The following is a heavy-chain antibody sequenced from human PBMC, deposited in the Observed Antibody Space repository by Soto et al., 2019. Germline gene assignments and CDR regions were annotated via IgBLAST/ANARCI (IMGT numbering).Heavy chain of an antibody. D-gene: IGHD2-15*01. V-gene: IGHV1-69*01. J-gene: IGHJ4*02. CDR1: GGSFSDSA. CDR3: ARGGIVAVPAALSSYDDYTHYRFDS. Sequence: QVQLAQSGAEVRSPGSSVKVSCRASGGSFSDSAFSWLRQAPGQGLEWVGGIIPMFAATKYAQRFQSRVTITADASTTTVYLALSSLTSDDSAVYFCARGGIVAVPAALSSYDDYTHYRFDSWGQGTLVSVS. CDR2: IIPMFAAT.